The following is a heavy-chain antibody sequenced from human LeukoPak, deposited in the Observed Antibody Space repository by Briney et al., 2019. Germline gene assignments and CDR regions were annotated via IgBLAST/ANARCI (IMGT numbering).Heavy chain of an antibody. CDR3: ARDFMVRGTSVDV. D-gene: IGHD3-10*01. Sequence: SQTLSLTFAISGDSFSINSAAWNWIRQSPSRGLEWLGRTYYRSKWYNDYAVSVKSRITINPDTSKNQFSLQLNSVTPEDTAVYYCARDFMVRGTSVDVWGQGTTVTVSS. CDR1: GDSFSINSAA. V-gene: IGHV6-1*01. J-gene: IGHJ6*02. CDR2: TYYRSKWYN.